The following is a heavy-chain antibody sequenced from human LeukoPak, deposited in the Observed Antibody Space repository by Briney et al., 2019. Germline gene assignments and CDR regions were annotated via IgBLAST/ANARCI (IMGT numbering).Heavy chain of an antibody. V-gene: IGHV4-4*07. J-gene: IGHJ4*02. CDR2: IYTSGST. CDR3: ARDRGGSYYRRIYHFDY. Sequence: PSETLSLTCTVSGGSISSYYWSWVRQPAGKGLEWIGRIYTSGSTNYNPSLKSRVTMSVDTSKNQFSLKLSSVTAADTAVYYCARDRGGSYYRRIYHFDYWGQGTLVTVSS. D-gene: IGHD1-26*01. CDR1: GGSISSYY.